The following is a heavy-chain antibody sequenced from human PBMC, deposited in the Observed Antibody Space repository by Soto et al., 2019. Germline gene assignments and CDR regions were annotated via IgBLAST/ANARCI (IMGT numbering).Heavy chain of an antibody. J-gene: IGHJ4*02. D-gene: IGHD2-21*01. V-gene: IGHV3-49*03. CDR1: GFTFGDYA. CDR2: IRRKIYEGTP. Sequence: GGSLRLSCTASGFTFGDYAVSWFRQAPGKGLEWVGFIRRKIYEGTPEYAASVIGRFTISRVDFKSIAYLQMNSLQTEDTGVYYCTRDAPAILRGTWYYYDHWGRGTLVTVSS. CDR3: TRDAPAILRGTWYYYDH.